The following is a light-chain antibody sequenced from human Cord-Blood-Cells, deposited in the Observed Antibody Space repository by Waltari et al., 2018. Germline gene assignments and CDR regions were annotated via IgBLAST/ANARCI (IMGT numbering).Light chain of an antibody. CDR3: QQYGSSPPYT. CDR1: HSVSSSY. CDR2: GAS. Sequence: EIVLTQSPGTLSLSPGERATLSCRASHSVSSSYLAWYQQKPGQAPRLLIYGASSWATGIPDRFSGSGSGTDFTLTISRLEPEDFAEYYCQQYGSSPPYTFGQGTKLEIK. J-gene: IGKJ2*01. V-gene: IGKV3-20*01.